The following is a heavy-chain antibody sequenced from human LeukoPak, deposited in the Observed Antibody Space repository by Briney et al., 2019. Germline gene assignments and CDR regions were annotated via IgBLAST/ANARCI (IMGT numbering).Heavy chain of an antibody. Sequence: SQTLSVTCAISGDSVSSSTTTWNWIRQSPSRGLEWLGRTYYRSKWYNDYAVSVKSRITIHAEPSKHPFSLQLNSVTPEDTAVYYCVRNGATTYYFDYWGQGTLVTVSS. CDR2: TYYRSKWYN. J-gene: IGHJ4*02. CDR3: VRNGATTYYFDY. V-gene: IGHV6-1*01. CDR1: GDSVSSSTTT. D-gene: IGHD1-14*01.